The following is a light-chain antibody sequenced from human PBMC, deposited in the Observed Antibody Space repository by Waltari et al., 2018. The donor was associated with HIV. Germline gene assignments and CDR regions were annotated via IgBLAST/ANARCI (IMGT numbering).Light chain of an antibody. V-gene: IGLV2-14*01. J-gene: IGLJ2*01. CDR1: SSDVGGYNY. Sequence: QSALTQPASVSGSPGQSITISCTGTSSDVGGYNYVSWYQQHPGKAPKLMIYEVSNRPSGVSNRFSGSKSGNTASLTISGLQAEVEADYYCSSYTSSITVVFGGGTKLTVL. CDR3: SSYTSSITVV. CDR2: EVS.